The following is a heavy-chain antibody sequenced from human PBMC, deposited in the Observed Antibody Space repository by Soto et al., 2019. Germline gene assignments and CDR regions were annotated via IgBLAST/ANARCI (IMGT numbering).Heavy chain of an antibody. CDR1: GYTFTSYG. Sequence: GASVKVSCKASGYTFTSYGISWVRQAHGQGLEWMGWISAYNGNTNYAQKLQGRVTMTTDTSTSTAYMELRSLRSDDTAVYHCARILSVVVVPAAPYDAFDIWGQGTMVTVSS. D-gene: IGHD2-2*01. J-gene: IGHJ3*02. V-gene: IGHV1-18*01. CDR3: ARILSVVVVPAAPYDAFDI. CDR2: ISAYNGNT.